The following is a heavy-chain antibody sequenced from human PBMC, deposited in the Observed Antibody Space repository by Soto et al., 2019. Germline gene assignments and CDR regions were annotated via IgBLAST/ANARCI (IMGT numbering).Heavy chain of an antibody. V-gene: IGHV3-30-3*01. CDR1: GFTFSSYA. CDR3: ARDPSWIQLWSLRMDV. CDR2: ISYDGSNK. Sequence: QVQLVESGGGVVQPGRSLRLSCAASGFTFSSYAMHWVRQAPGKGLEWVAVISYDGSNKYYADSVKGRFTISRDNSKNXLYLQMNSLRAEDTAVYYCARDPSWIQLWSLRMDVWGQGTTVTVSS. J-gene: IGHJ6*02. D-gene: IGHD5-18*01.